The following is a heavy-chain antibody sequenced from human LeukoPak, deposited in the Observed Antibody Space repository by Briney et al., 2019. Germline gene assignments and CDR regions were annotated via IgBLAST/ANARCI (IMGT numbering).Heavy chain of an antibody. Sequence: GGSLRLSCAGSGFAFGSYTMNWVRQAPGKGLEWVSYITSTSSTMYFADSVKGRFTISRDNAKNTLYLQMNSLSAEDTAVYYCARDSGGYPGHFDYWGQGTLVTVSS. CDR1: GFAFGSYT. CDR3: ARDSGGYPGHFDY. D-gene: IGHD1-26*01. CDR2: ITSTSSTM. V-gene: IGHV3-48*04. J-gene: IGHJ4*02.